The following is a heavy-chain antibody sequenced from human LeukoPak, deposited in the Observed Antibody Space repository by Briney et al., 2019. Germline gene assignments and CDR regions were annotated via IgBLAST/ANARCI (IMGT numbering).Heavy chain of an antibody. J-gene: IGHJ4*02. CDR1: GFIFSKYP. CDR3: AKELWEGSGYVDY. CDR2: VSGSGDRT. D-gene: IGHD3-3*01. Sequence: GGSLRLSCAASGFIFSKYPMAWVRQAPGKGPEWVAAVSGSGDRTIYADSVKGRFTISRDNSKNTLSLQMNSLKVGDTALYYCAKELWEGSGYVDYWGQGILVTVSS. V-gene: IGHV3-23*01.